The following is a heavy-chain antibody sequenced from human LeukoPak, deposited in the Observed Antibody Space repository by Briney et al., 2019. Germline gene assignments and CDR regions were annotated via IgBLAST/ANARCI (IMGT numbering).Heavy chain of an antibody. D-gene: IGHD1-26*01. V-gene: IGHV4-59*11. J-gene: IGHJ4*02. Sequence: SETLSLTCTVSGGSISSHYWSWIRQPPGKGLEWIGYTYYSGSTNYNPSLKSRVTISVDTSKNQFSLKLSSVTAADTAVYYCARVGGSGSYYGRGYFDYWGQGTLVTVSS. CDR3: ARVGGSGSYYGRGYFDY. CDR2: TYYSGST. CDR1: GGSISSHY.